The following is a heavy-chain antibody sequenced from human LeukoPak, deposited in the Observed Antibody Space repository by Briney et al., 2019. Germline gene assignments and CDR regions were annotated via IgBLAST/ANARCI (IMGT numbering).Heavy chain of an antibody. V-gene: IGHV1-24*01. CDR3: ATVGGSYLHFDY. D-gene: IGHD1-26*01. CDR1: GYTLTELS. CDR2: FDPEDGET. Sequence: ASVKVSCKVSGYTLTELSMHWVRQAPGKGLEWMGGFDPEDGETIYAQKFQGRVTMTEDTSTDTAYMELSSLRSEDTAVYYCATVGGSYLHFDYWGQGTLVTVSS. J-gene: IGHJ4*02.